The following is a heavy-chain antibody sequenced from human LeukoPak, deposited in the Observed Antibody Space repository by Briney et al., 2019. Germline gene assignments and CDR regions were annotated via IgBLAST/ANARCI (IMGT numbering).Heavy chain of an antibody. D-gene: IGHD3-3*01. J-gene: IGHJ6*03. CDR3: AIQTYYDFWSGYYTGNYYYYYMDV. CDR1: GGTFSSYT. V-gene: IGHV1-69*02. CDR2: IIPILGIA. Sequence: SVKVSCKASGGTFSSYTISWVRQAPGQGLEWMGRIIPILGIANYAQKFQGRVTITADESTSTAYMELSSLRSEDTAVYYCAIQTYYDFWSGYYTGNYYYYYMDVWGKGTTVTVSS.